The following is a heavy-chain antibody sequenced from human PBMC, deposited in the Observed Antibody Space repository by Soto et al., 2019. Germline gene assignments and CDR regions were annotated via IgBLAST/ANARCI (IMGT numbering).Heavy chain of an antibody. Sequence: GGSLRLSCAASGFTFSSYGMHWVRQAPGKGLEWVAVISYDGSNKYYADSVKGRFTISRDNSKNTLYLQMNSLRAEDTAVYYCAKGLCDYCSGGSWYDYWGQGTLVTVSS. D-gene: IGHD2-15*01. CDR2: ISYDGSNK. CDR3: AKGLCDYCSGGSWYDY. CDR1: GFTFSSYG. J-gene: IGHJ4*02. V-gene: IGHV3-30*18.